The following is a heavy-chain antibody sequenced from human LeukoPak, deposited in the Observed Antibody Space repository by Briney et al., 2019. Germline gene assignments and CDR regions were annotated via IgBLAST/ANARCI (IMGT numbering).Heavy chain of an antibody. V-gene: IGHV3-23*01. CDR1: GFTFSSYA. CDR3: AKDLMYYYGSGSCGFDY. J-gene: IGHJ4*02. Sequence: GGSLRLSCAASGFTFSSYAMSWVRQAPGKGLEWVSAISGSGGSTYYADSVKGRFTISRDNSKNTLYLQMDSLRAEDTAVYYCAKDLMYYYGSGSCGFDYWGQGTLVTVSS. CDR2: ISGSGGST. D-gene: IGHD3-10*01.